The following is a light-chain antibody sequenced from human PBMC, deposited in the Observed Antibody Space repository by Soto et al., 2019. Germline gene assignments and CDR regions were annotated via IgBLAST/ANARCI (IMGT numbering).Light chain of an antibody. CDR2: GAS. J-gene: IGKJ2*01. CDR3: QQYNNWPPAYT. Sequence: VLTQSPATLSLSPGERATLSCRASQTVGSSFSAWYQQKPGQAPRLLIYGASTRATGIPERFSGSGSGTEFTLTISSLQSEDFAVYYCQQYNNWPPAYTFGQGTKVDIK. V-gene: IGKV3-15*01. CDR1: QTVGSS.